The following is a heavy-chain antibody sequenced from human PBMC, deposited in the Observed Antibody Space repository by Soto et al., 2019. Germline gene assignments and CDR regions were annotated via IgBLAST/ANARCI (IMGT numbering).Heavy chain of an antibody. CDR1: EFTFSNYA. Sequence: GGSLRLSCAASEFTFSNYAMSWVRQAPGKGLEWVSAISYGGGTTYYADSVKGRFTISIDNSKNTLYLQMNSLRAEDTAVYYCAKNPGYYYDSTGYHFDYWGQGTLVTVS. CDR3: AKNPGYYYDSTGYHFDY. J-gene: IGHJ4*02. D-gene: IGHD3-22*01. CDR2: ISYGGGTT. V-gene: IGHV3-23*01.